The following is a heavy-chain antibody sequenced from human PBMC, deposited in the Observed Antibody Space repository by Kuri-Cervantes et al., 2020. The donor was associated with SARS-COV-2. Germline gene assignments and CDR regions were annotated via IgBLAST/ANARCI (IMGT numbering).Heavy chain of an antibody. CDR3: TTDRITIFGVVIYDYFDY. J-gene: IGHJ4*02. D-gene: IGHD3-3*01. Sequence: GGSLRLSCEVSGFLFSASAIHWVRQASGKGLEWVGRVRGKANNYATAYAASVKGRFTISRDDSKNMAYLQMHSLKTEDTAVYYCTTDRITIFGVVIYDYFDYWGQGTLVTVSS. CDR2: VRGKANNYAT. V-gene: IGHV3-73*01. CDR1: GFLFSASA.